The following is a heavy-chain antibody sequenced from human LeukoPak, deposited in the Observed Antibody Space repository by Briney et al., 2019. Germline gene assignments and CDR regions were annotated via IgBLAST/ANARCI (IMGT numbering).Heavy chain of an antibody. V-gene: IGHV3-23*01. Sequence: GGSLRLSCAASGFTFSSYAMSWVRQAPGKGLEWVPGISGSGGSTYYADSVKGRFTISRDNSKNTLYLQMNSLRAEDTAVYYCAKDHGIAAAGLLDYWGQGTLVTVSS. CDR1: GFTFSSYA. CDR3: AKDHGIAAAGLLDY. CDR2: ISGSGGST. J-gene: IGHJ4*02. D-gene: IGHD6-13*01.